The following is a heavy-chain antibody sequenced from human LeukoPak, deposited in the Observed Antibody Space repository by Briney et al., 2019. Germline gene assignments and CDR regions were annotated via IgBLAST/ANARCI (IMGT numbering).Heavy chain of an antibody. J-gene: IGHJ4*02. Sequence: GSLRLSCAASGFTFSSYAMSWVRQAPGKGLEWVSSISGSGGSTNYPDSVKGRFAISRDNSRDTLYLEMNSLRAEDTAAYFCAKGRYSTSQYLADHWGQGTVVVVSS. CDR3: AKGRYSTSQYLADH. CDR1: GFTFSSYA. V-gene: IGHV3-23*01. D-gene: IGHD3-9*01. CDR2: ISGSGGST.